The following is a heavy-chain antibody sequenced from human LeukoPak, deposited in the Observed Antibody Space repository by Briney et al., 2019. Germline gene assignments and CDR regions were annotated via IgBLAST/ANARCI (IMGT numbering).Heavy chain of an antibody. J-gene: IGHJ5*02. D-gene: IGHD1-26*01. V-gene: IGHV3-21*01. CDR2: ISSSSSYI. CDR3: ARDQVGARGFDP. CDR1: GFTFITYS. Sequence: GGSLRLSCAASGFTFITYSMSWVRQAPGKGLEWVSSISSSSSYIYYADSVKGRFTISRDNAKNSLYLQMNSLRAEDTAVYYCARDQVGARGFDPWGRGTLVTVSS.